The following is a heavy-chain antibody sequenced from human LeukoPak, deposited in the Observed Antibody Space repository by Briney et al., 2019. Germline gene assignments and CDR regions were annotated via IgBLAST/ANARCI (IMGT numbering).Heavy chain of an antibody. CDR3: ARVQGSSGPGIFEY. D-gene: IGHD6-19*01. CDR1: GCTFSNYW. V-gene: IGHV3-7*01. CDR2: IKQDGSEK. J-gene: IGHJ4*02. Sequence: GGSLRLSCAASGCTFSNYWMSWVRQAPGKGLEWVANIKQDGSEKFYVDSVKGRLTISRDNAKNSLYLQMNSLRVEDTAVYYCARVQGSSGPGIFEYWGQGTLVTVSS.